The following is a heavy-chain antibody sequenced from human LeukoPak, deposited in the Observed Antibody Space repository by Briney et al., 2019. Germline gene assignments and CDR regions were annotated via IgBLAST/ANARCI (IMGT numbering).Heavy chain of an antibody. CDR2: FDPEDGET. Sequence: ASVSLSCKVSGYTLTELSMHWVRQAPGKGLEWMGGFDPEDGETIYAQKFQGRVTMTEDTSTDTAYMELSSLRSEDTAVYYCATALAAADPGRYYYFYMDVWGKGTTVTVSS. V-gene: IGHV1-24*01. CDR1: GYTLTELS. J-gene: IGHJ6*03. CDR3: ATALAAADPGRYYYFYMDV. D-gene: IGHD6-13*01.